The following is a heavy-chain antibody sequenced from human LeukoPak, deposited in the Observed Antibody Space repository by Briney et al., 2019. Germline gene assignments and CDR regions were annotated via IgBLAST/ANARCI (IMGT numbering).Heavy chain of an antibody. CDR2: GSDSGGT. Sequence: PSETLSLTCAVYGESLNGHYWSWIRQSPGKGLEWIGEGSDSGGTKFNPSLKSRASISADTSGNQFSLKLRSVTAADTAVYYCAKNGQSGFSFDPWGQGTPVTVSS. CDR3: AKNGQSGFSFDP. J-gene: IGHJ5*02. V-gene: IGHV4-34*01. CDR1: GESLNGHY. D-gene: IGHD1-26*01.